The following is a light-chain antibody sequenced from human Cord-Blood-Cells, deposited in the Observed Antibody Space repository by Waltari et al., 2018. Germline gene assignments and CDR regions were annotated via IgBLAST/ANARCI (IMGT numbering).Light chain of an antibody. CDR2: AAS. J-gene: IGKJ2*01. CDR3: QQYYSTPYT. V-gene: IGKV1-NL1*01. Sequence: DIKMTQSPSSLSASVGDRVTITCRASQCISNSLAWYQQKPGKAPKLLLYAASRLESGVPSRFSGSGSGTDYTLTISSLQPEDFATYYCQQYYSTPYTFGQGTKLEIK. CDR1: QCISNS.